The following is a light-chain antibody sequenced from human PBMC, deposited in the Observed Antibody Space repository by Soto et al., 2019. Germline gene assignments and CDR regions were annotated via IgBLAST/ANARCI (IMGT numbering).Light chain of an antibody. Sequence: DAQMTQSPSTLCAPVGDKVTITCRASQSISSWLAWYQQKPGKAPKLLIYDASSLESGVPSRFSGSGSGTEFTLTISSLQPDDFATYYCQQYNSYWTFGQGTKV. J-gene: IGKJ1*01. CDR3: QQYNSYWT. CDR2: DAS. V-gene: IGKV1-5*01. CDR1: QSISSW.